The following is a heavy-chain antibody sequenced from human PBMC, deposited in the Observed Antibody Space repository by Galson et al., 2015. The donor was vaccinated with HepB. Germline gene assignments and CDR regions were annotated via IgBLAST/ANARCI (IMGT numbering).Heavy chain of an antibody. CDR3: ARDSRDSSGYYLFDY. Sequence: SLRLSCEASGFTFSNYDMNWIRQAPGKRLEWVSCISSSSSYTNYADTVKGRFTISRDNAENSLYMQMNSLRSEDTAVYYCARDSRDSSGYYLFDYWGQGTLVTVSS. J-gene: IGHJ4*02. CDR2: ISSSSSYT. V-gene: IGHV3-11*05. D-gene: IGHD3-22*01. CDR1: GFTFSNYD.